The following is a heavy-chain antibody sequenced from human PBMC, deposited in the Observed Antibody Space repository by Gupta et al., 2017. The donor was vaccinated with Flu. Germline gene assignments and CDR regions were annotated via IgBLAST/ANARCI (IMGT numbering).Heavy chain of an antibody. CDR3: AKEPNGDFVGGFDM. V-gene: IGHV3-23*01. CDR1: GFTFSRYA. CDR2: ISARGDRT. J-gene: IGHJ3*02. D-gene: IGHD4-17*01. Sequence: EVQLMESGGSLVQPGGSLRLSCAASGFTFSRYAMSWVRQTAGKGPEWVSGISARGDRTYDADSVKGRFTISRDSSNSFLYLQMNSLRAEDTALYYCAKEPNGDFVGGFDMWGQGTMVTVAS.